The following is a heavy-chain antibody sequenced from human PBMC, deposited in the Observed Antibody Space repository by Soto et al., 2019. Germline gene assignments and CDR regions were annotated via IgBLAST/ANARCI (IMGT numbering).Heavy chain of an antibody. CDR3: ASRRGRKWGLLPITYYYYGMDV. J-gene: IGHJ6*02. D-gene: IGHD1-26*01. Sequence: SVKVSCKASGGTFSSYAISWVRQAPGQGLEWMGGIIPIFGTANYAQKFQGRVTITADESTSTAYMELSSLRSEDTAVYYCASRRGRKWGLLPITYYYYGMDVWG. CDR2: IIPIFGTA. V-gene: IGHV1-69*13. CDR1: GGTFSSYA.